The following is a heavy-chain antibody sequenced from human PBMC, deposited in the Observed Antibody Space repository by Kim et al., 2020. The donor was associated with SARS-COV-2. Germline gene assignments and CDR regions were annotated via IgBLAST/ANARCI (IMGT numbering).Heavy chain of an antibody. CDR1: GFAFNTYW. D-gene: IGHD6-13*01. CDR2: IKQDGTRK. CDR3: VSDPLITAAGKPYFDL. V-gene: IGHV3-7*03. Sequence: GGSLRLSCAASGFAFNTYWMNWVRQAPGKGLEWVANIKQDGTRKFYVDSVKGRFAISRDNAKNSLYLQMTSLRAEDTAVYYCVSDPLITAAGKPYFDLWG. J-gene: IGHJ2*01.